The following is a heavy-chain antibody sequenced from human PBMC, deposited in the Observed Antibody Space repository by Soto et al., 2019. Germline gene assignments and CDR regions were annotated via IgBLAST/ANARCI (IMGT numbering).Heavy chain of an antibody. CDR3: ARDGAYTGPDLNMDV. V-gene: IGHV1-69*04. Sequence: ASVKVSCKASGGTFSSYTISWVRQAPGQGLEWMGRIIPILGIANYAQKFQGRVTITADKSTSTAYMELSSLRSEDTAVYYCARDGAYTGPDLNMDVWGKGTTVTVSS. J-gene: IGHJ6*03. D-gene: IGHD3-16*01. CDR1: GGTFSSYT. CDR2: IIPILGIA.